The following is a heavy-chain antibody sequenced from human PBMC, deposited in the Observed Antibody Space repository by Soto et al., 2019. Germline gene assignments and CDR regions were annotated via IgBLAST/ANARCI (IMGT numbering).Heavy chain of an antibody. D-gene: IGHD5-12*01. CDR1: GGTFSSYT. Sequence: QVQLVQSGAEVKKPGSSVKVSCKASGGTFSSYTISWVRQAPGQGLEWMGRIIPILGIANYAQKFQGRVTITADKSTSTAYMELSSLRSEDTAVYYCAREEGYSGYLYLDYWGQGTLVTVSS. CDR3: AREEGYSGYLYLDY. CDR2: IIPILGIA. V-gene: IGHV1-69*08. J-gene: IGHJ4*02.